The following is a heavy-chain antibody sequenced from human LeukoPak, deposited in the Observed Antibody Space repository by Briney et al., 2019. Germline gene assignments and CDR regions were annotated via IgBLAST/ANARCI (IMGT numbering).Heavy chain of an antibody. CDR2: IIPIFGTA. CDR1: GGTFSSYA. D-gene: IGHD3-22*01. Sequence: ASVKVSCKASGGTFSSYAISWVRQAPGQGLEWMGGIIPIFGTANYAQKFQGRVTITADESTSTAYMELSSLRAEDTAVYYCARTRYYYDSSGSPFDYYYYGMDVWGQGTTVTVSS. V-gene: IGHV1-69*13. CDR3: ARTRYYYDSSGSPFDYYYYGMDV. J-gene: IGHJ6*02.